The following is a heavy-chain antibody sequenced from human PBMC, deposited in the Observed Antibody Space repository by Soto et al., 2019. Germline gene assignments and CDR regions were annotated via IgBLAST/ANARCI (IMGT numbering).Heavy chain of an antibody. Sequence: SETLSLTCTVSGGSISSYYWSWIRQPPGKGLEWIGYIYYSGSTNYNPSLKSRVTISVDTSKNXXXLKLSSVTAADTAVYYCATETYYDLWSGYSPLSCFDTWGQGTLVTVSS. J-gene: IGHJ5*02. D-gene: IGHD3-3*01. V-gene: IGHV4-59*01. CDR2: IYYSGST. CDR1: GGSISSYY. CDR3: ATETYYDLWSGYSPLSCFDT.